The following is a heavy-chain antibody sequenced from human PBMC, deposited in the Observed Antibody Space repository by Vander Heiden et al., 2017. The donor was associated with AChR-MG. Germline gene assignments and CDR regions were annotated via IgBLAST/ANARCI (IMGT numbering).Heavy chain of an antibody. Sequence: QVQLVQSVADVKKPGSSVKVSCKASGGTFSSYAISWVRQAPRHGREWMGGFFPIFGTANYAQKIQGRGTITADESTSTAYMELSSLGSEDTAVDYCARGPHSSEGDYYYYMDVWGKGTTVTVSS. CDR3: ARGPHSSEGDYYYYMDV. D-gene: IGHD4-4*01. CDR2: FFPIFGTA. J-gene: IGHJ6*03. CDR1: GGTFSSYA. V-gene: IGHV1-69*01.